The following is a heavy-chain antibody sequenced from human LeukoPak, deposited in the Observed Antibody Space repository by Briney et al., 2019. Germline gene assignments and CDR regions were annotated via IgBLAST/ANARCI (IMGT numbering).Heavy chain of an antibody. V-gene: IGHV1-69*06. D-gene: IGHD5-24*01. CDR3: ARDVGIAAGDGYNYFNYFDY. Sequence: ASVKVSCKASGGTFSSYAISWVRQAPGQGLEWMGGIIPIFGTANYAQKFQGRVTITADKSTSTAYMELSSLRSEDTAVYYCARDVGIAAGDGYNYFNYFDYWGQGTLVTVSS. CDR1: GGTFSSYA. CDR2: IIPIFGTA. J-gene: IGHJ4*02.